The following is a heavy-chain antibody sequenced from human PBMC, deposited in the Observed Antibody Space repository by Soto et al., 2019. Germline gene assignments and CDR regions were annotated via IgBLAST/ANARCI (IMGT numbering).Heavy chain of an antibody. CDR1: GFTFSNYW. D-gene: IGHD5-12*01. J-gene: IGHJ4*02. Sequence: LRLSCIASGFTFSNYWTSWFSQAPGQGLEWVANIKQDGNEKYYVDTVKCRFTITIDNARNAVDLQMKSRRAEDTAVYYCESPRGYNLQGVGFFDSWGQGTLVTVSS. V-gene: IGHV3-7*03. CDR2: IKQDGNEK. CDR3: ESPRGYNLQGVGFFDS.